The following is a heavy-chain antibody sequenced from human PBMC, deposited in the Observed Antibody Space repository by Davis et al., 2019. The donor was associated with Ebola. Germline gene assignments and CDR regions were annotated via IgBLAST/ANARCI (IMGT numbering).Heavy chain of an antibody. V-gene: IGHV3-23*01. Sequence: GESLKISCAASGFTFSVYAMTWVRQAPGKGLEWVSGISVRGDGTSYSDSVKGRFTISRDNSKNTLYLQMNSLRAEDTAVYYCAKDRMDYSNNWFDPWGQGTLVTVSS. J-gene: IGHJ5*02. CDR2: ISVRGDGT. D-gene: IGHD4-11*01. CDR3: AKDRMDYSNNWFDP. CDR1: GFTFSVYA.